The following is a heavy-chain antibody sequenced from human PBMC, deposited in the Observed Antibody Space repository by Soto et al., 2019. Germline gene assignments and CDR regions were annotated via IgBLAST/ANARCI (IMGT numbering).Heavy chain of an antibody. J-gene: IGHJ4*02. CDR2: IYPGDSDT. CDR3: SRIPAGIHPPPCDF. D-gene: IGHD3-10*01. CDR1: GDXFSNNW. Sequence: EXLKIWCKGSGDXFSNNWVGWVRHMHGKGLEWMGIIYPGDSDTRYSPSFQCQVIISADKSIHTAYLQLRSMKASDTPIFYLSRIPAGIHPPPCDFWGQGTLGTVSS. V-gene: IGHV5-51*01.